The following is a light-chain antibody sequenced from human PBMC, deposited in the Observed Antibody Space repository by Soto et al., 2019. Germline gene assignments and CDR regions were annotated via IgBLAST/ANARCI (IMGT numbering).Light chain of an antibody. CDR3: QQYNSYSPT. CDR1: QSISSW. V-gene: IGKV1-5*01. Sequence: DIQMTQSPSTLSASIVDRVTITCRASQSISSWLAWYQQKPGKAPKLLIYDASSLESGVPSRFSGSGSGTEFTLTISCLQPDDFATYSCQQYNSYSPTFGQGTKVEIK. J-gene: IGKJ1*01. CDR2: DAS.